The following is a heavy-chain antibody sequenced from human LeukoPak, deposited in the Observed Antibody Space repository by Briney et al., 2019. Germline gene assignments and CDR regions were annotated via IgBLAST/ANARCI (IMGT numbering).Heavy chain of an antibody. CDR3: ARGGRRVATVRPYWYFDL. CDR2: IYYSGST. D-gene: IGHD5-12*01. J-gene: IGHJ2*01. CDR1: GGSISSGDYY. Sequence: PSETLSLTCTVSGGSISSGDYYWSWIRQPPGKGLEWIGYIYYSGSTYYNPSLKSRVTISVDTSKNQFSLKLSSVTAADTAVYYCARGGRRVATVRPYWYFDLWGRGTLVTVSS. V-gene: IGHV4-30-4*08.